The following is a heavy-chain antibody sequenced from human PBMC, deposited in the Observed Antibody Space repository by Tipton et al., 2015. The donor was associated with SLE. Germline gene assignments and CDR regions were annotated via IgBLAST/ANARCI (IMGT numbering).Heavy chain of an antibody. Sequence: TLSLTCSVSGYSIGSGYFWGWVRQPPGKGLEWVGTMYHSGTTYYNPSLKSRVTISVDTSKNQFSLKLSSVTAADTAVYYCARLPAVYYYYMDVWGKGTTVTVSS. J-gene: IGHJ6*03. CDR2: MYHSGTT. D-gene: IGHD2-2*01. V-gene: IGHV4-38-2*02. CDR3: ARLPAVYYYYMDV. CDR1: GYSIGSGYF.